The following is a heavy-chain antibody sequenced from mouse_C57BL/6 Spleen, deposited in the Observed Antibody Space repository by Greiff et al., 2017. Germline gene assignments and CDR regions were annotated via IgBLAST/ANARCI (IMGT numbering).Heavy chain of an antibody. Sequence: QVQLQQPGAELVRPGSSVKLSCKASGYTFTSYWMHWVKQRPIQGLEWIGNIDPSDSETHYNQKFKDKATLTVDKSSSTAYMQLSSLTSEDSAVYYCVRGAGTYAMDYWGQGTSVTVSS. V-gene: IGHV1-52*01. D-gene: IGHD4-1*01. CDR2: IDPSDSET. CDR3: VRGAGTYAMDY. J-gene: IGHJ4*01. CDR1: GYTFTSYW.